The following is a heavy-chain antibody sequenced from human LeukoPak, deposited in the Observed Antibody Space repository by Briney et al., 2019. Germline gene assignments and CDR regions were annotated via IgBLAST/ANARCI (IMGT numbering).Heavy chain of an antibody. V-gene: IGHV4-59*08. CDR1: GASISSYY. CDR2: ISYSGST. CDR3: AGRGITGTSGNDY. D-gene: IGHD1-20*01. J-gene: IGHJ4*02. Sequence: SETLSLTCTVSGASISSYYWSWIRQPPGKGLEWIGYISYSGSTNYNPSLKSRVAISVDTSKNQFSLKLSSVTAADTAVYYCAGRGITGTSGNDYWGQGTLVTVSS.